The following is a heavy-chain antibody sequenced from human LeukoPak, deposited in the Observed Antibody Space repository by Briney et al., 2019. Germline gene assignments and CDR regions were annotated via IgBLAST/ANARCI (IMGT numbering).Heavy chain of an antibody. CDR2: IYYTGST. D-gene: IGHD1-26*01. CDR1: GASISSHY. Sequence: KTSETLSLTCSVSGASISSHYWSWIRRPPGKGLEWIGYIYYTGSTSYNPSLKSRVTISVDTSKSQFSLKLTSVTAADTGVYYCAREKWELLPIFDCWGRGIMVTVSS. CDR3: AREKWELLPIFDC. V-gene: IGHV4-59*11. J-gene: IGHJ4*02.